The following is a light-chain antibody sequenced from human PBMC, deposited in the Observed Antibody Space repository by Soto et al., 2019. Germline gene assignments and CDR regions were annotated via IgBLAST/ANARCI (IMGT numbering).Light chain of an antibody. CDR1: QSISTW. CDR3: QQYNSYLT. V-gene: IGKV1-5*01. Sequence: DMQMTQSPSTLSASVGDRVTITCRASQSISTWLAWYQQKPGKAPKLLIYDASSLESGVPSRFSASGSETEFTLTISSLQPDDFATYYCQQYNSYLTFGPGTKVDVK. CDR2: DAS. J-gene: IGKJ3*01.